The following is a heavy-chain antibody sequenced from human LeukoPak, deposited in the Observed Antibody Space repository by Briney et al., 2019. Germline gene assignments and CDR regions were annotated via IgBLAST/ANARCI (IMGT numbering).Heavy chain of an antibody. Sequence: HPGGSLRLSCAVSGLTVNNNYVNWVRQAPGKGLEWVSVIHNTVRIHYADSVNGRFTISSDTSKNTVYLQTNGLRAEDTAVYYCILTTVATSIEYWGPGTLVTVSP. D-gene: IGHD4-23*01. CDR1: GLTVNNNY. J-gene: IGHJ4*02. CDR3: ILTTVATSIEY. V-gene: IGHV3-53*01. CDR2: IHNTVRI.